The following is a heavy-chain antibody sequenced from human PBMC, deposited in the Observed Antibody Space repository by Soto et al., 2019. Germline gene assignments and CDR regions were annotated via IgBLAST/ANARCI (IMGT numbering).Heavy chain of an antibody. Sequence: QVQLVQSGAEVKKPGASVKVSCKASGYTFTSYGISWVRQAPGQGLEWMGWISAYNGNTNYAQKLQGRVTMTTDTSTXXAXMXXRSLRSDDTAVYYCARVGTYYDYVWGSYRPSPFDYWGQGTLVTVSS. J-gene: IGHJ4*02. CDR3: ARVGTYYDYVWGSYRPSPFDY. CDR1: GYTFTSYG. CDR2: ISAYNGNT. V-gene: IGHV1-18*01. D-gene: IGHD3-16*02.